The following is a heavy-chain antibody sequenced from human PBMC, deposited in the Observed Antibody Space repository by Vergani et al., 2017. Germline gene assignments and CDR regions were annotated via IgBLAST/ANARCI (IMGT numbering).Heavy chain of an antibody. J-gene: IGHJ5*02. CDR1: GYTFTGYY. CDR2: IYPGDSDP. V-gene: IGHV5-51*01. D-gene: IGHD6-13*01. CDR3: AGWAAAGTGWFEP. Sequence: VQLVQSGAEVKKPGASVKVSCKASGYTFTGYYMHWVRQAPGQGLEWMGIIYPGDSDPRYSPSFQGQFTILADQSISTAYLPWSSLEASDTAMDYCAGWAAAGTGWFEPWGQGTLVTVSS.